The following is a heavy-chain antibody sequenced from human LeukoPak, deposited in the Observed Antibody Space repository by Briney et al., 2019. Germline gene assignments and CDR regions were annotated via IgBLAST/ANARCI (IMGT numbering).Heavy chain of an antibody. CDR2: TKDKAYSYTT. CDR3: ARRLGAGTDY. J-gene: IGHJ4*02. V-gene: IGHV3-72*01. D-gene: IGHD1-26*01. CDR1: GFTFSDLF. Sequence: GGSLRLSCAVSGFTFSDLFMDWVRQAPGKGLEWVGRTKDKAYSYTTEYAASVKGRFTISRDDSKNLVYLQMNSLKTEDTAVYYCARRLGAGTDYWGQGTLVTVSS.